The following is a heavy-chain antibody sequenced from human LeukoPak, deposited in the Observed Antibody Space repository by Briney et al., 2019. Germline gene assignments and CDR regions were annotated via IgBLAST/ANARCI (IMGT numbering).Heavy chain of an antibody. D-gene: IGHD5-12*01. Sequence: GGSLRLSCAASGFTFSSYAMHWVRHVPGKGLEWVSGINWNSDSVGYADSVKGRFTTSRDNAKNSLYLQMNRLRAEDTAFYYCAINGGGDSGYGNFDYWGQGTLVTVSS. V-gene: IGHV3-9*01. J-gene: IGHJ4*02. CDR2: INWNSDSV. CDR3: AINGGGDSGYGNFDY. CDR1: GFTFSSYA.